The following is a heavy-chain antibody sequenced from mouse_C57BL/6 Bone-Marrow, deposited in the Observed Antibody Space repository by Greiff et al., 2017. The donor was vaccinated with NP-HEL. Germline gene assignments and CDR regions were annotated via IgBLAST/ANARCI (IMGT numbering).Heavy chain of an antibody. V-gene: IGHV1-59*01. CDR3: ASWGVLIYYDYPIWDY. J-gene: IGHJ4*01. CDR1: GYTFTSYW. CDR2: IDPSDSYT. D-gene: IGHD2-4*01. Sequence: VQLQQPGAELVRPGTSVKLSCKASGYTFTSYWMHWVKQRPGQGLEWIGVIDPSDSYTNYNQKFKGKATLTVDTSSSTAYMQLSSLTSEDSAVYYCASWGVLIYYDYPIWDYWGQGTSVTVSS.